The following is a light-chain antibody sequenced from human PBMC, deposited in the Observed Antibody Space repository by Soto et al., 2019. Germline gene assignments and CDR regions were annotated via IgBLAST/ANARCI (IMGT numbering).Light chain of an antibody. V-gene: IGKV3-15*01. J-gene: IGKJ5*01. CDR1: QHISTN. CDR3: QQYNNWPPNT. CDR2: YAS. Sequence: EIAVTPSPATLSLSPVMRATLSCRASQHISTNLAWYQQKPGQAPRLLIYYASTRATGIPDRFSGSGSGTEFTLTISSLQSEDFAVYYCQQYNNWPPNTFGQGTRLEIK.